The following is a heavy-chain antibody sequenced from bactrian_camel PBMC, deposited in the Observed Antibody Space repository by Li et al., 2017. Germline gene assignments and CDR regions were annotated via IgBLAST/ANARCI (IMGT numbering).Heavy chain of an antibody. J-gene: IGHJ6*01. Sequence: VQLVGSGGGLVQPGGSLRLSCAASGFAFSIHGMSWVRQAPGKGLEWVSTINSGGGSTYYADSVKGRFTISRDNAKNTLYLQLNSLKTEDTAMYYCTAYATFGFWGQGTQVTVS. V-gene: IGHV3S40*01. CDR1: GFAFSIHG. D-gene: IGHD1*01. CDR3: TAYATFGF. CDR2: INSGGGST.